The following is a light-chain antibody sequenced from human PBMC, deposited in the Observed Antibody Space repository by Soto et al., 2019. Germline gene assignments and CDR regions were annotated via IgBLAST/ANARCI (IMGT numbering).Light chain of an antibody. Sequence: EIVLTQSPGTLSLSPGERATLSCRASQSVSSNYLAWYQQKPGQAPRLLIYGASSRATGIPDKFSGSGSGTDFSLTISRLEPEDFAVYYCQQYDNRPFTFGPGTRV. J-gene: IGKJ3*01. V-gene: IGKV3-20*01. CDR3: QQYDNRPFT. CDR2: GAS. CDR1: QSVSSNY.